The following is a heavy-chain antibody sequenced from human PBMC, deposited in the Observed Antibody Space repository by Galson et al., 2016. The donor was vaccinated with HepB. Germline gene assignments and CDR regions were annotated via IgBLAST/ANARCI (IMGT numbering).Heavy chain of an antibody. CDR1: GFTFSSYG. Sequence: SLRLSCAASGFTFSSYGMHWVRQAPGKGLEWVAVIWYDGSNKYYADSVKGRFTISRDNSKNTLYLQMNSLRAEDTAVYYCARGFGDILTGYRDWFDPWGQGTLVTVSS. V-gene: IGHV3-33*01. J-gene: IGHJ5*02. CDR2: IWYDGSNK. D-gene: IGHD3-9*01. CDR3: ARGFGDILTGYRDWFDP.